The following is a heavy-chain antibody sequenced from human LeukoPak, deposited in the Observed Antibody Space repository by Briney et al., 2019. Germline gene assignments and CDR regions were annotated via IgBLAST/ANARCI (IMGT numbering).Heavy chain of an antibody. CDR2: IYYTGST. CDR1: GGSIDSYY. J-gene: IGHJ4*02. D-gene: IGHD2-2*01. V-gene: IGHV4-59*01. Sequence: SETLSLTCTVSGGSIDSYYWSWIRQPPGKGREWIGYIYYTGSTEYHPSLKSRVTISLDTSKNQFSLKLTSVTAADTAVYYCARVYQSAEYYFDYWGQGNLVSVSS. CDR3: ARVYQSAEYYFDY.